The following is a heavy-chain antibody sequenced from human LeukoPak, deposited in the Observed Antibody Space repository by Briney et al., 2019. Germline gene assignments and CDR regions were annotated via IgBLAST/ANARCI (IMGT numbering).Heavy chain of an antibody. Sequence: SVKVSCKASGGTFSSYAISWVRQAPGQGLEWMGRIIPILGIANYAQKFQGRVTITADKSTSTAYMELSSLRSEDTAVYYCATGLIAVAKSYYYYGMDVWGQGTTVTVSS. J-gene: IGHJ6*02. V-gene: IGHV1-69*04. CDR1: GGTFSSYA. CDR2: IIPILGIA. D-gene: IGHD6-19*01. CDR3: ATGLIAVAKSYYYYGMDV.